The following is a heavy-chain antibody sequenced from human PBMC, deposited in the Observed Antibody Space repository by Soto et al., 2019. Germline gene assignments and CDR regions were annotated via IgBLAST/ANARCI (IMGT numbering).Heavy chain of an antibody. CDR3: ARGVSRYYDILTGYSTEYFQH. D-gene: IGHD3-9*01. J-gene: IGHJ1*01. Sequence: ASVKVSCKASGYTFTSYALNWVRQAPGQRLEWMGWINAGNGNTKYSQKFQGRVTITRDTSASTAYMELSSLRSEDTAVYYCARGVSRYYDILTGYSTEYFQHWG. CDR2: INAGNGNT. V-gene: IGHV1-3*01. CDR1: GYTFTSYA.